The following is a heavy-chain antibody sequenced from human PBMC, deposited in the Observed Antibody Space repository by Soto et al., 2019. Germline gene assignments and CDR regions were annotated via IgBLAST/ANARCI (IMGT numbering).Heavy chain of an antibody. CDR2: ISSSGVNT. CDR3: AKGGAYCYDDCTRAY. CDR1: GFTFSSDA. Sequence: EVQLLESGGGSVQPGGSLRLSCVASGFTFSSDAMVWVRQARGKGLEWVSGISSSGVNTSYGQSVKGRFTIARDNSKNMVYLELNDLRAEDTAVYYCAKGGAYCYDDCTRAYWGQGTLVTVSS. J-gene: IGHJ4*02. D-gene: IGHD2-21*02. V-gene: IGHV3-23*01.